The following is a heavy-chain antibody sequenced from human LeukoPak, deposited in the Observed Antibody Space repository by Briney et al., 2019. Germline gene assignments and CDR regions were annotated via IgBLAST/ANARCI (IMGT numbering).Heavy chain of an antibody. CDR3: ARGLGDSSSSGNFDY. CDR1: GYTFTSYD. D-gene: IGHD6-6*01. J-gene: IGHJ4*02. CDR2: MNPNSGNT. Sequence: GASVKVSCKASGYTFTSYDMNWVRQAAGQGLEWMGWMNPNSGNTGYAQKFQGRVTMTRNTSISTAYMELSSLRSEDTAVYYCARGLGDSSSSGNFDYWGQGTLVTVSS. V-gene: IGHV1-8*01.